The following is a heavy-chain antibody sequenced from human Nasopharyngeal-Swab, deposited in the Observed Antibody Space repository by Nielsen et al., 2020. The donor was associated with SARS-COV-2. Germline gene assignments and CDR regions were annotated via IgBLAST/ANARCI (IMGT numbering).Heavy chain of an antibody. J-gene: IGHJ3*02. D-gene: IGHD1-26*01. CDR3: AKDQWGDTWSSDAFDI. Sequence: GGSLRLSCAASGFTFSSYGMHWVRQAPGKGLEWVAVISYDGSNKYYADSVKGRFTISRDNSKNTLYLQMNSLRAEDTAVYYCAKDQWGDTWSSDAFDIWGQGTMVTVSS. V-gene: IGHV3-30*18. CDR1: GFTFSSYG. CDR2: ISYDGSNK.